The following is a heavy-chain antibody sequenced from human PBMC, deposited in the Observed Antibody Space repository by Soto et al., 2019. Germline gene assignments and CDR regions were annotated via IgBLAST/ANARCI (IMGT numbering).Heavy chain of an antibody. D-gene: IGHD2-2*02. CDR2: IYHSGNT. J-gene: IGHJ4*02. CDR3: ARDPMRYPTYFDY. Sequence: QVQLQESGPGLVRPSQTLSLTCTVSGGSISSGGYYWSWVRQHPGKDLEWIGYIYHSGNTYYNPSLKSRVIRSVDTSKNQFSLKLSSVTAADTAVYYCARDPMRYPTYFDYWGRGTLVTVSS. CDR1: GGSISSGGYY. V-gene: IGHV4-31*03.